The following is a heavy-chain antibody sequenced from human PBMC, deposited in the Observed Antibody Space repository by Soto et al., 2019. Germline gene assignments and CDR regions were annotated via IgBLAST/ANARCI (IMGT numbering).Heavy chain of an antibody. CDR1: GGTFSSYA. CDR3: AGCYDILTGYYKSYYYYYMDV. CDR2: IIPIFGTA. D-gene: IGHD3-9*01. Sequence: ASVKVSCKASGGTFSSYAISWVRQAPGHGLEWMGGIIPIFGTANYAQKFQGRVTITADESTSTAYMELSSLRSEDTAVYYCAGCYDILTGYYKSYYYYYMDVWGKGTTVTVSS. J-gene: IGHJ6*03. V-gene: IGHV1-69*13.